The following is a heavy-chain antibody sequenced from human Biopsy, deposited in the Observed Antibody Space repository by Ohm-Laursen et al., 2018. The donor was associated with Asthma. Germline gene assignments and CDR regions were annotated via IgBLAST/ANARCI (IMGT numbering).Heavy chain of an antibody. CDR2: ISKDASTQ. Sequence: SLRLSCASSGLSFSNFAIHWGRQAPGMGLEWVGVISKDASTQDYADSVKGRFTMARDNSKNTLDLQINSLREEDTAVYYCVGDGTDDAFDIWGQGTVVSVSS. V-gene: IGHV3-30*01. J-gene: IGHJ3*02. CDR3: VGDGTDDAFDI. D-gene: IGHD1-1*01. CDR1: GLSFSNFA.